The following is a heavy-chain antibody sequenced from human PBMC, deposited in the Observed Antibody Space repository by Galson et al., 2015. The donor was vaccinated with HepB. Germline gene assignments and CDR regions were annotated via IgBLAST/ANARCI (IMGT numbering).Heavy chain of an antibody. CDR2: IESGDKK. CDR1: GFTVSGTY. J-gene: IGHJ3*01. V-gene: IGHV3-66*01. Sequence: SLRLSCAASGFTVSGTYMIWVRQAPGKGLECVSLIESGDKKYYIDSVKGRFAISRDNSLNTMSLQLNSLRAEDSSVYYCAVSGTPGGFDFWGQGTMVTVSS. D-gene: IGHD1-14*01. CDR3: AVSGTPGGFDF.